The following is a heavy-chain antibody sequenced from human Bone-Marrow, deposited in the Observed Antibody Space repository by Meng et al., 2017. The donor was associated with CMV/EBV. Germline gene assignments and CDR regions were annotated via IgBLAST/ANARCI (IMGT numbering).Heavy chain of an antibody. Sequence: GGSLRLSCAASGFTFSSYSMNWVRQAPGKGLEWVSSISSSSSYIYYADSVKGRFTISRDNAKNSLYLQMNSLRTEDAALYYCAKDMYQKKLGIFDYWGRGTLVTVSS. J-gene: IGHJ4*02. D-gene: IGHD7-27*01. CDR2: ISSSSSYI. V-gene: IGHV3-21*04. CDR1: GFTFSSYS. CDR3: AKDMYQKKLGIFDY.